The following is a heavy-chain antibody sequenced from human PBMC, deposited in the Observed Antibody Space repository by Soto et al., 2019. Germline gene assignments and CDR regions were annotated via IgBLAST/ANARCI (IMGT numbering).Heavy chain of an antibody. V-gene: IGHV3-9*01. CDR2: ISWNSGSI. CDR3: AKGRMHFWVYMDV. D-gene: IGHD3-3*02. Sequence: EVQLVESGGGLVQPGRSLRLSCAGSGFTFDDYAMHWVRQTPGKGLEWVSHISWNSGSIAYADSVKGRFIISRDNAKNSLLLEMNSLRAEDTAVYYCAKGRMHFWVYMDVWGKGTTVTVSS. CDR1: GFTFDDYA. J-gene: IGHJ6*03.